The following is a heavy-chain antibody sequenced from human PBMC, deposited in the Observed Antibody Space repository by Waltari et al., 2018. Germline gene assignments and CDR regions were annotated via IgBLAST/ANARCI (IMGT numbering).Heavy chain of an antibody. CDR1: GFTVSSNY. V-gene: IGHV3-53*01. CDR2: IYSGGST. D-gene: IGHD5-12*01. Sequence: EVQLVESGGGLIQPGGSLRLSCAASGFTVSSNYMSWVRQAPGKGLEWVSVIYSGGSTYYADSVKGRFTISRDNSKNTLYLQMNSLRAEDTAVYYCARDSRDGYVSDAFDIWGQGTMVTVSS. J-gene: IGHJ3*02. CDR3: ARDSRDGYVSDAFDI.